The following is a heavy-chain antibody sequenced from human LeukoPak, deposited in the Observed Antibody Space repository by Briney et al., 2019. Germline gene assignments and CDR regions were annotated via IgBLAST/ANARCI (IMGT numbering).Heavy chain of an antibody. V-gene: IGHV1-69*05. J-gene: IGHJ4*02. D-gene: IGHD2-15*01. CDR3: ARDTGYCSGGSCSYYFDY. CDR1: GGTFSSYA. Sequence: GASVKVSCKASGGTFSSYAISWVRQAPGQGLEWMGGIIPIFGTANYAQKFQGRVTMTTDTSTSTAYMELRSLRSDDTAVYYCARDTGYCSGGSCSYYFDYWGQGTLVTVSS. CDR2: IIPIFGTA.